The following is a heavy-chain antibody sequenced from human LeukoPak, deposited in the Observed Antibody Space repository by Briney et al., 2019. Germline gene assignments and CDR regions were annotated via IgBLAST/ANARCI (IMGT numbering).Heavy chain of an antibody. CDR1: GFTFSRYG. CDR2: ISGGGGDT. J-gene: IGHJ4*02. V-gene: IGHV3-23*01. Sequence: GGSLRLCCAASGFTFSRYGMSWVRQAAGKGLGWVSAISGGGGDTYYADSAKGRFTISRENSKNTLYLQMNSLRAEDTAVYYCARVSPNTVTTLQYFDYWGQGTLVTVSS. D-gene: IGHD4-17*01. CDR3: ARVSPNTVTTLQYFDY.